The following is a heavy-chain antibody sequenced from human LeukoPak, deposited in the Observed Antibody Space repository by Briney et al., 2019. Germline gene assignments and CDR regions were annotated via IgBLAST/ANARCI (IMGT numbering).Heavy chain of an antibody. V-gene: IGHV4-31*03. Sequence: SQTLSLTCTVSGDSIRSGGYYWNWIRQAPGKGLEWLGYIYSGGNTYYNPSLKSRGGISLDKSKSRFSLRLSSVTAADTAMYFCSRGAVAGLFDYWGQGILVTVSS. CDR1: GDSIRSGGYY. CDR3: SRGAVAGLFDY. D-gene: IGHD6-19*01. CDR2: IYSGGNT. J-gene: IGHJ4*02.